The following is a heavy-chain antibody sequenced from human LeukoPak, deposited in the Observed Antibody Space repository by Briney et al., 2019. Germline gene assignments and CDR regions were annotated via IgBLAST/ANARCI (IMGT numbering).Heavy chain of an antibody. CDR3: ARGEQQLLYYCYAMDV. J-gene: IGHJ6*02. D-gene: IGHD6-13*01. CDR1: GFSFSDYY. CDR2: ISGSGSTI. Sequence: GGSLRLSCAASGFSFSDYYMSWIRQAPGKGLEWVSYISGSGSTIYYADSVKGRFTISRDNAKNSLYLQMSSLRAEDTAVYYCARGEQQLLYYCYAMDVWGQGTTVTVSS. V-gene: IGHV3-11*01.